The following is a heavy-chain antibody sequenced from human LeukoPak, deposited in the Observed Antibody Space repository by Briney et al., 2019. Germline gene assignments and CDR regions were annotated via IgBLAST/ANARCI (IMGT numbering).Heavy chain of an antibody. Sequence: SETLSLTCAVYGGSFSGYYWSWIRQPPGKGLEWIGEINHSGSTYYNPSLKSRVTISVDTSKNQFSLKLSSVTAADTAVYYCASTALGYCSSTSCFTPHYFDYWGQGTLVTVSS. CDR2: INHSGST. V-gene: IGHV4-34*01. CDR1: GGSFSGYY. D-gene: IGHD2-2*01. CDR3: ASTALGYCSSTSCFTPHYFDY. J-gene: IGHJ4*02.